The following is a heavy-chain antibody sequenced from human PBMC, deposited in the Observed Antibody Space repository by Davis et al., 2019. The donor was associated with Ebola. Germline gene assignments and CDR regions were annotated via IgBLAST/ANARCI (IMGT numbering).Heavy chain of an antibody. CDR3: ARQKGVTSFYYGLDV. V-gene: IGHV4-39*01. Sequence: PSETLSLTCTVSGDSISSGSHYWAWIRQPPGMGLEWIGSIYYIESASYNPPLKSRVTISVDTSKNQISLKVTSVTAADTAIYYCARQKGVTSFYYGLDVWGRGTTVTVSS. CDR1: GDSISSGSHY. D-gene: IGHD2-21*02. J-gene: IGHJ6*02. CDR2: IYYIESA.